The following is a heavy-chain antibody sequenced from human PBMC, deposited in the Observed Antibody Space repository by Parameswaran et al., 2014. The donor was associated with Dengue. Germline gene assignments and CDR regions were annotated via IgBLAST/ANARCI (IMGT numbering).Heavy chain of an antibody. CDR3: ARGAGGLDY. CDR2: IHAGNGNT. D-gene: IGHD3-10*01. V-gene: IGHV1-3*01. Sequence: WVRQAPGQRLEWMGWIHAGNGNTKYSQNFQGRVTISRDTSASTVYMELSSLRSEDTAVYYCARGAGGLDYWGQGTLVTVSS. J-gene: IGHJ4*01.